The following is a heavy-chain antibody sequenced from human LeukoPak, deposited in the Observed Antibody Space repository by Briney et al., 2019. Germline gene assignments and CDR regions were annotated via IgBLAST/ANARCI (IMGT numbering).Heavy chain of an antibody. D-gene: IGHD2-15*01. CDR1: GYTLTELS. CDR2: FDPEDGET. J-gene: IGHJ6*02. V-gene: IGHV1-24*01. Sequence: ASVKVSCKVSGYTLTELSMHCVRQAPGKGLEWMGGFDPEDGETIYAQKFQGRVTMTEDTSTDTAYMELSSLRSEDTAVYYCATDRGYCSGGSCLSGYGMDVWGQGTTVTVSS. CDR3: ATDRGYCSGGSCLSGYGMDV.